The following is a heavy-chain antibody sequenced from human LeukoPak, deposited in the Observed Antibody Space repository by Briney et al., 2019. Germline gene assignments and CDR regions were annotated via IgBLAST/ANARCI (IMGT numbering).Heavy chain of an antibody. J-gene: IGHJ5*02. D-gene: IGHD3-16*01. Sequence: PGKSLRLSCAASGFTFSGYPIHWVRQAPGKGLEWVAVISYDGSNKYYADSVKGRFTISRDNSKNTLYLQMNSLRAEDTAVYYCAKDGGNWFDPWGQGTLVTVSS. CDR3: AKDGGNWFDP. V-gene: IGHV3-30*04. CDR1: GFTFSGYP. CDR2: ISYDGSNK.